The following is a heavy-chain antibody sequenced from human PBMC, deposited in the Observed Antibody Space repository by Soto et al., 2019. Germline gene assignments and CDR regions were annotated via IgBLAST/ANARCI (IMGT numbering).Heavy chain of an antibody. CDR1: SGPSSTHN. J-gene: IGHJ6*02. V-gene: IGHV4-59*08. Sequence: QVQLQQSGPGLVKPSETLSLTCSVSSGPSSTHNWGWIRQPPGRGLEWIGYVYSTGGTSYNPSLKSRVTISADTSTNHISLTLSSVTAADTALYYCVRQGIGTQHGLVDVGGQGTTVTVSS. CDR2: VYSTGGT. D-gene: IGHD3-10*01. CDR3: VRQGIGTQHGLVDV.